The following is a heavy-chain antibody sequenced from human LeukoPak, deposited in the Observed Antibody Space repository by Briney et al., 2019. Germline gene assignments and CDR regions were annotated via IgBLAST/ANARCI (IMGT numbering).Heavy chain of an antibody. J-gene: IGHJ4*02. Sequence: GRSLRLSSEVSGLTFSSCWMHWVSQVPGKGLVWVSRINSEGSSTTYTDSGKGRFTIYRDNAKNTLYLQMNSLRVEGAAVYYCAAPGNRVSGPFDFWGQGTLVTVSS. CDR3: AAPGNRVSGPFDF. CDR2: INSEGSST. V-gene: IGHV3-74*01. CDR1: GLTFSSCW. D-gene: IGHD3-10*01.